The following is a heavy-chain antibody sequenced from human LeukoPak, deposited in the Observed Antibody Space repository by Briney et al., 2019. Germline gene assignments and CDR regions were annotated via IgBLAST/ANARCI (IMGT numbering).Heavy chain of an antibody. CDR2: IYYSGST. CDR1: GGSISSYY. D-gene: IGHD3-22*01. V-gene: IGHV4-59*08. J-gene: IGHJ4*02. Sequence: SETLSLTCTVSGGSISSYYWSWIRQPPGKGLEWIGYIYYSGSTNYNPSLKSRVTISLDTSKNQFSLKLSSVTAADTAVYYCARLGPYYYDGYPDYWGQGTLVTVSS. CDR3: ARLGPYYYDGYPDY.